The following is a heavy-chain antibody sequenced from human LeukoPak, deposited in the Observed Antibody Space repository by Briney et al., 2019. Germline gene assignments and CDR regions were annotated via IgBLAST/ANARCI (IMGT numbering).Heavy chain of an antibody. J-gene: IGHJ4*02. V-gene: IGHV4-4*07. CDR1: GGSMDSFH. D-gene: IGHD6-19*01. Sequence: PSETLSLTCTGSGGSMDSFHWSWIRQPAGKELEWIGHMYTTGTTRYKSALKSRVSMSIDTSTNQFSLTLSSVTAADTAVYYCARGLRDVRGWYHHDFWGQGTLVTVSS. CDR2: MYTTGTT. CDR3: ARGLRDVRGWYHHDF.